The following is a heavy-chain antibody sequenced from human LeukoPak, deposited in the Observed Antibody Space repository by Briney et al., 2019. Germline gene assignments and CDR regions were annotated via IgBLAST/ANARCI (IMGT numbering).Heavy chain of an antibody. CDR1: GYRFTNYW. V-gene: IGHV5-51*01. J-gene: IGHJ4*02. CDR2: IYPGDSDT. CDR3: VLAGSGSYYFDY. Sequence: GESLKISCKGFGYRFTNYWIGWVRQMPGKGLEWMGIIYPGDSDTRYGPSFQGQVTISADKSINTAYLQWSSLKASDTAMYYCVLAGSGSYYFDYWGQGILVTVSS. D-gene: IGHD3-10*01.